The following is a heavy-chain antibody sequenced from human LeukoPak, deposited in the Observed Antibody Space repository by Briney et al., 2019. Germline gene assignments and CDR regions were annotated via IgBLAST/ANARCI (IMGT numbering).Heavy chain of an antibody. J-gene: IGHJ6*02. Sequence: GGSLRLSCAASGFTFSSYWMHWVRQAPGKGLEWVANIKQDGSEKYYVASVKGRFTISRDNAKNSLYLQMDSLRADDTAVYYCGRAMDVWGQGTTATVSS. CDR1: GFTFSSYW. V-gene: IGHV3-7*01. CDR3: GRAMDV. CDR2: IKQDGSEK.